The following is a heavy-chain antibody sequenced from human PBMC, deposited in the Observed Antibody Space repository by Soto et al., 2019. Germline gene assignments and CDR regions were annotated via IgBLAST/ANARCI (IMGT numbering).Heavy chain of an antibody. CDR3: SRFGPYYCDGSGSQTSFDV. J-gene: IGHJ3*01. Sequence: EVQLVESGGGLVQPGRSLRLSCTTSGFSFVDYAVTWFRQAPGKGLECIGFVRSKAYGATTEYAASVNGRFTISRDDSKSIAYVQMDGLKSEDTAVYYCSRFGPYYCDGSGSQTSFDVWGQGTMVTVSS. D-gene: IGHD3-22*01. V-gene: IGHV3-49*03. CDR2: VRSKAYGATT. CDR1: GFSFVDYA.